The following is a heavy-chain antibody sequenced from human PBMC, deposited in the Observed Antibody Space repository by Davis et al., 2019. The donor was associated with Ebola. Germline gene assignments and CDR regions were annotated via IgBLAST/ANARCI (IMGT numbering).Heavy chain of an antibody. D-gene: IGHD6-13*01. V-gene: IGHV3-9*01. CDR2: ISWNSGSI. J-gene: IGHJ4*02. CDR1: GFTFDDYA. Sequence: SLKISCAASGFTFDDYAMHWVRQAPGKGLEWVSGISWNSGSIDYADSVKGRFTISRDNAKNSLYLQMNSLRAEDTALYYCAKDDYSSSWLFDYWGQGTLVTVSS. CDR3: AKDDYSSSWLFDY.